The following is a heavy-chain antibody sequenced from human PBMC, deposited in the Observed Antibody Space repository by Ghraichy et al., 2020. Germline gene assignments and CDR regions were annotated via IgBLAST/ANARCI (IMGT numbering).Heavy chain of an antibody. CDR1: GFTFSSYG. CDR2: ISYDGSNK. CDR3: AKGYSYAFDY. J-gene: IGHJ4*02. V-gene: IGHV3-30*18. Sequence: LNISCAASGFTFSSYGMHWVRQAPGKGLEWVAVISYDGSNKYYADSVKGRFTISRDNSKNTLYLQMNSLRAEDTAVYYCAKGYSYAFDYWGQGTLVTVSS. D-gene: IGHD5-18*01.